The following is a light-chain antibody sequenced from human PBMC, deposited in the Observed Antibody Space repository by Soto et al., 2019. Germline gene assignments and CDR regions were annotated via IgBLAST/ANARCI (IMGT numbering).Light chain of an antibody. J-gene: IGKJ1*01. CDR3: QHYNSFPWT. V-gene: IGKV3-20*01. Sequence: EHVLTQSPGTLSFSPGERATLSCRARQSVSRTYLAWYQQKPVQAPRILIYAKSSRATGIPARFSGSGSGTDFTLTINRLQPDDFATYYCQHYNSFPWTFGQGTKVDIK. CDR2: AKS. CDR1: QSVSRTY.